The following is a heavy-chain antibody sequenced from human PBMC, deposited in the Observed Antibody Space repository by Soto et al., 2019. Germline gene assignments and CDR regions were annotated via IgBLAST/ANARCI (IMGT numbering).Heavy chain of an antibody. V-gene: IGHV6-1*01. Sequence: SQTLSLTCAISGDSVSSNSAALNLIMQSPSRGLEWLGRTYYRSKWYNDYAVSVKSRITINPDTSKNQFSLQLNSVTPEDTAVYYCARDKNYYYFGMDVWGQGTTVTVSS. CDR2: TYYRSKWYN. CDR3: ARDKNYYYFGMDV. CDR1: GDSVSSNSAA. J-gene: IGHJ6*02.